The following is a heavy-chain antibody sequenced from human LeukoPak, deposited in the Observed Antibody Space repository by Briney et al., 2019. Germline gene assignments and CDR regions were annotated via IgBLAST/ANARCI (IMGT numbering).Heavy chain of an antibody. CDR3: AREVLRSRYYYYMDV. D-gene: IGHD3-10*01. V-gene: IGHV4-34*01. CDR1: GGPFSGYY. CDR2: INHSGST. Sequence: SETLSLTCAVYGGPFSGYYWSWIRQPPGKGLEWIGEINHSGSTNYNPSLKSRVTISVDTSKNQFSPKLSSVTAADTAVYYCAREVLRSRYYYYMDVWGKGTTVTVSS. J-gene: IGHJ6*03.